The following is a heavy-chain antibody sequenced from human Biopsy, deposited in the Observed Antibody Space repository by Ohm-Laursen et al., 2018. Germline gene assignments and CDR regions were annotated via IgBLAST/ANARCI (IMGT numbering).Heavy chain of an antibody. D-gene: IGHD2-2*01. CDR1: GYTFSDYI. Sequence: ASVKVSCKASGYTFSDYILNWVRQAPGQGLEWMGWINTRRGDTNYAQKFQGRVTMTRDTSTTTVFMELTSLRSDDTAMYYCARVEDSTRHWYFDLWGRVPRSLSP. CDR3: ARVEDSTRHWYFDL. V-gene: IGHV1-18*01. CDR2: INTRRGDT. J-gene: IGHJ2*01.